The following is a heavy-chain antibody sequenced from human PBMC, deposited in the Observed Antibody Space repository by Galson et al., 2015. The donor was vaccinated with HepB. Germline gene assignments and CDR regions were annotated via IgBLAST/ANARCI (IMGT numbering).Heavy chain of an antibody. CDR2: INPNSGGT. CDR1: GYTFTGYY. J-gene: IGHJ6*02. CDR3: ARESYYDSSGITPYYYYGMDV. Sequence: SVKVSCKASGYTFTGYYMHWVRQAPGQGLEWMGWINPNSGGTNYAQKFQGRVTMTRDTSISTAYMELSRLRSDDTAVYYCARESYYDSSGITPYYYYGMDVWGQGTTVTVSS. D-gene: IGHD3-22*01. V-gene: IGHV1-2*02.